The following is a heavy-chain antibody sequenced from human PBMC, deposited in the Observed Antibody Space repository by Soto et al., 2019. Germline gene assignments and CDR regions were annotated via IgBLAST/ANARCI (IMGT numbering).Heavy chain of an antibody. CDR2: ISGSGGST. Sequence: GGSLRLSCAASGFTFSSYAMSWVRQAPGKGLEWVSAISGSGGSTYYADSVKGRFTISRDNSKNTLYLQMNSLRAEDTAVYYCARKKNRPTGGIDYWGQGTLVTVSS. CDR3: ARKKNRPTGGIDY. CDR1: GFTFSSYA. J-gene: IGHJ4*02. V-gene: IGHV3-23*01.